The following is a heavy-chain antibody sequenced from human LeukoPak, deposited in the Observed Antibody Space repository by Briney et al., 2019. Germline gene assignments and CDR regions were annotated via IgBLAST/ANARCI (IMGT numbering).Heavy chain of an antibody. D-gene: IGHD3-10*01. CDR1: GFTFSSYG. V-gene: IGHV3-30*02. J-gene: IGHJ4*02. CDR2: IRYDGSNK. Sequence: GGSLRLSRAASGFTFSSYGMHWVRQAPGKGLEWVAFIRYDGSNKYYADSVKGRFTISRDNSKNTLYLQMNSLRAEDTAVYYCAKDVYYYGSGSLSYFDYWGQGTLVTVSS. CDR3: AKDVYYYGSGSLSYFDY.